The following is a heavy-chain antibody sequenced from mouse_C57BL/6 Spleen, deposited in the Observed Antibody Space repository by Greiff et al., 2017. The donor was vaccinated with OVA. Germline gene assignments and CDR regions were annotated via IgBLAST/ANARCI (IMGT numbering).Heavy chain of an antibody. Sequence: EVKLVESGAGLVQPGGSLKLSCAASGFTFSDYYMHWVRQTPEQSLEWVAYISNAGGSTNYPDTLKGRFTISGDKAKNTLYLQLSRLKSEDTAMYYCARHGNHYAMDYWGQGTSVTVSS. CDR1: GFTFSDYY. CDR3: ARHGNHYAMDY. CDR2: ISNAGGST. V-gene: IGHV5-12*01. D-gene: IGHD2-1*01. J-gene: IGHJ4*01.